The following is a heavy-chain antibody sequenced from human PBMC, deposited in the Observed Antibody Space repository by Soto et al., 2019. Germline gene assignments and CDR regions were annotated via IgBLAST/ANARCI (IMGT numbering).Heavy chain of an antibody. CDR3: ARGDGYCTSGVCYPRPFDY. Sequence: QVQLVQSGAEVKKPGASVKVSCKASGYTFTSYGISWVRQAPGQGLEWMGWISAYNGNTNYAQKLQGRVTMTTDTATSTADMELRSLRSDDTAVYYCARGDGYCTSGVCYPRPFDYWGQGTLVTVSS. D-gene: IGHD2-8*01. J-gene: IGHJ4*02. CDR1: GYTFTSYG. CDR2: ISAYNGNT. V-gene: IGHV1-18*01.